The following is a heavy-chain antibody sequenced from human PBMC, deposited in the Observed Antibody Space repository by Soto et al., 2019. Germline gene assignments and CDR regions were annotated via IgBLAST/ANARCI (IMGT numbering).Heavy chain of an antibody. CDR1: GGTFSRYT. J-gene: IGHJ3*02. D-gene: IGHD3-16*02. CDR2: IIPILVIA. V-gene: IGHV1-69*08. Sequence: QVQMVQSWAEVKKPGSSVNVYCNAAGGTFSRYTISWVRQAPGQGREWMGRIIPILVIANYAQKFQGRVTIAADKSTSTADMELSSLRSEDTAVYYCARDFSDYIWGSCRYPYEQSGDSCDIWGQGTMVTVSS. CDR3: ARDFSDYIWGSCRYPYEQSGDSCDI.